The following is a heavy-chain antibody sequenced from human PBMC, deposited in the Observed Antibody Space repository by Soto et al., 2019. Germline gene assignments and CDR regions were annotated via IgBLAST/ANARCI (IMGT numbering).Heavy chain of an antibody. CDR2: IYPGDSET. V-gene: IGHV5-51*03. J-gene: IGHJ3*02. CDR1: GYTFTTYR. Sequence: EVQLVQSGAEVKKPGESLKISCKGSGYTFTTYRIAWIRQMPGKGLEWMGIIYPGDSETSYSPSFQGQVTISADKSNTTAYLQWSGLRASDTSMYYCARQRIEAAFDAFDIWGQGTMVTVSS. D-gene: IGHD6-13*01. CDR3: ARQRIEAAFDAFDI.